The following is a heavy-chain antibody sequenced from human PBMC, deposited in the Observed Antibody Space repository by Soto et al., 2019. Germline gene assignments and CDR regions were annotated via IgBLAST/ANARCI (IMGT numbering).Heavy chain of an antibody. V-gene: IGHV3-23*01. CDR3: AKDLGTTVTTFYYGMDV. CDR1: GFTFSSYA. J-gene: IGHJ6*02. CDR2: ISGSGGST. D-gene: IGHD4-17*01. Sequence: EVQLLESGGGLVQPGGSLRLSCAASGFTFSSYAMSWVRQAPGKGLEWVSAISGSGGSTYYADSVKGRFTISRDNSKNTLYLQMNSLIAEDTAVYYWAKDLGTTVTTFYYGMDVWGQGTTVTVSS.